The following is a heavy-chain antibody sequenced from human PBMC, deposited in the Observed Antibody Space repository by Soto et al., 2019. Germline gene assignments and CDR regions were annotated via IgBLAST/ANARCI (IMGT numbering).Heavy chain of an antibody. Sequence: QVQLVQSGAEVKKPGSSVKVSCKASGGTFSSYTISWVRQAPGQGLEWMGRIIPILGIANYAQKFQGRVTIPADKSTSTAYMELSSLRSEDTAVYYCAGGYSSGWYYFDYWGQGTLVTVSS. CDR2: IIPILGIA. J-gene: IGHJ4*02. CDR1: GGTFSSYT. D-gene: IGHD6-19*01. CDR3: AGGYSSGWYYFDY. V-gene: IGHV1-69*02.